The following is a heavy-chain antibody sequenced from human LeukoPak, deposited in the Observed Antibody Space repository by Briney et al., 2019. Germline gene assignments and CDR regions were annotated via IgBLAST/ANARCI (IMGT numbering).Heavy chain of an antibody. CDR3: ARGSSSYDC. J-gene: IGHJ4*02. CDR1: GFNSYW. Sequence: GGSLRLSCAASGFNSYWMSWVRQAPGKGLVWVSRINSDGSRTSYADSVKGRFTISRDNAKNTLYLQMNSLRAEDTAVYYCARGSSSYDCWGQGTLLTVSS. D-gene: IGHD6-13*01. V-gene: IGHV3-74*01. CDR2: INSDGSRT.